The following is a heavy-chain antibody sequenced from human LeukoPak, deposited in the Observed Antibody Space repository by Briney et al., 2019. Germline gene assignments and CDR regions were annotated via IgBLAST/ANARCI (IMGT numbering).Heavy chain of an antibody. CDR2: IRYDGSNK. Sequence: PGGSLRLSCAASGFTFSSYGMHWVRQAPGKGLEWVAFIRYDGSNKYYADSVKGRFTISRDNAKNSLYLQMNSLRAEDTAVYYCARARSPVRFGEYHDAFDIWGQGTMVTVSS. CDR3: ARARSPVRFGEYHDAFDI. V-gene: IGHV3-30*02. CDR1: GFTFSSYG. J-gene: IGHJ3*02. D-gene: IGHD3-10*01.